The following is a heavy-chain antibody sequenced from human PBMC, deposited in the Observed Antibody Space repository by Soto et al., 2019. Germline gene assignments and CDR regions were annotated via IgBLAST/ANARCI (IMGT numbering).Heavy chain of an antibody. J-gene: IGHJ4*02. Sequence: EVQLLESGGGLVQPGGSLRLSCAASGFTFSSYAMSWVRQAPGKGLEWVSAISGSGGSTYYADSVKGRFTISRDNSKNTLYLQMNSLRAEDTAVYYCAKDTYYYDSSGHHDHPNYWGQGTLVTVSS. V-gene: IGHV3-23*01. CDR3: AKDTYYYDSSGHHDHPNY. CDR1: GFTFSSYA. D-gene: IGHD3-22*01. CDR2: ISGSGGST.